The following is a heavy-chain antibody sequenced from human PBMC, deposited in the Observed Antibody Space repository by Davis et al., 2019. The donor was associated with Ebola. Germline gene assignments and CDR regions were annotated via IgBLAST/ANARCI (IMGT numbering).Heavy chain of an antibody. D-gene: IGHD4-23*01. CDR2: ISANGGSA. Sequence: GESLKISCAASGFTFSSYWMHWVRQSPGKGLEWVPGISANGGSAYYANSVRGRFSITRDNSKNMLFLQMDSLRVDDTAIYYCAKPAKHTTVGYYWGQGTLVTVSS. V-gene: IGHV3-23*01. CDR3: AKPAKHTTVGYY. J-gene: IGHJ4*02. CDR1: GFTFSSYW.